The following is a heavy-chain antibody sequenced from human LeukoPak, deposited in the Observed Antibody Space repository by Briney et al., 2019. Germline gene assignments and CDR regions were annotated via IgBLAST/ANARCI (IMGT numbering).Heavy chain of an antibody. D-gene: IGHD3-10*01. CDR2: ISYDGSNK. CDR1: GFTFSSYG. Sequence: GGSLRLSCAASGFTFSSYGMHWVRQAPGKGLEWVAVISYDGSNKYYADSVKGRFTISRDNSKNTLYLQMNSLRAEDTAVYYCANSLWFGELVYWGQGTLVTVPS. CDR3: ANSLWFGELVY. V-gene: IGHV3-30*18. J-gene: IGHJ4*02.